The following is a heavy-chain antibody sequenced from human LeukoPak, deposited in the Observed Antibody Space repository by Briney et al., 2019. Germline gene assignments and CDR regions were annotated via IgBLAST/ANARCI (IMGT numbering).Heavy chain of an antibody. CDR3: ATQSITLVVVISPFDY. V-gene: IGHV3-30*02. CDR2: IQDDGATT. CDR1: GLTFSNFP. J-gene: IGHJ4*02. D-gene: IGHD3-22*01. Sequence: GGSLRLSCAASGLTFSNFPMHWVRQAPGEGLEWVALIQDDGATTNYVDSVRGRFTISRDNSKSMVYLQMNSLKPDDTAVYYCATQSITLVVVISPFDYWGQGTLVTVSS.